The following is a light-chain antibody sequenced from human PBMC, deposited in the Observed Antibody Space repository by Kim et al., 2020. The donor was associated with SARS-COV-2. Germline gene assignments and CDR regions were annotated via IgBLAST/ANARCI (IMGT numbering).Light chain of an antibody. Sequence: ASVGDRVTITCRASQSIRSYLNWYQQKPGKAPKLLIYAASSLQSGVPSRFTGSGSGTDFTLSISSLQPEDFATYYCQQSFTAPFTFGQGTKLEI. J-gene: IGKJ2*01. V-gene: IGKV1-39*01. CDR1: QSIRSY. CDR3: QQSFTAPFT. CDR2: AAS.